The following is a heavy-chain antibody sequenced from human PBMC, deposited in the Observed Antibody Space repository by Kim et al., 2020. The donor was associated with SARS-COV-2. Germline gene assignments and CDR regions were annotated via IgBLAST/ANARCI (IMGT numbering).Heavy chain of an antibody. J-gene: IGHJ4*02. CDR3: AKADSGTHCTSASCYTGYFDY. V-gene: IGHV3-23*03. CDR1: GFTFRSYA. CDR2: IYSGGSST. D-gene: IGHD2-2*02. Sequence: GGSLRLSCAASGFTFRSYAMGWVRQAPGKGLEWVSVIYSGGSSTYYADSVKGRFTISRDNSKSTLNVQMNSLRAEDTAVYYCAKADSGTHCTSASCYTGYFDYWGQGTLVTVSS.